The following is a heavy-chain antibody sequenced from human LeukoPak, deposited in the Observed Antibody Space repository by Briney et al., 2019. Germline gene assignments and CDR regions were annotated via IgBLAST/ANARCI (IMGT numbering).Heavy chain of an antibody. D-gene: IGHD2-2*01. CDR1: GGSISSYY. Sequence: SETLSLTCTVSGGSISSYYWSWIRQPPGKGLEWIGCIYYSGSTNYNPSLKSRVTISVDTSKNQFSLKLSSVTAADTAVYYCARSVGYCSSTSCDPAIDYWGQGTLVTVSS. CDR2: IYYSGST. J-gene: IGHJ4*02. V-gene: IGHV4-59*01. CDR3: ARSVGYCSSTSCDPAIDY.